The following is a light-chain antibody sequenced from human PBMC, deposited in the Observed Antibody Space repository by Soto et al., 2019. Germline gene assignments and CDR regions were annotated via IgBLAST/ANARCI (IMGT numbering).Light chain of an antibody. CDR3: QEYGSSPPYT. Sequence: EDVLTQSPGTLSLSPGERATLSCRASQSVSNNYFAWYQQKPGQAPRLRIFGSSDRATGIPDRCSGRGSGTDYTLTISRLEPEDFALYYCQEYGSSPPYTFGQGTKLEIK. CDR1: QSVSNNY. V-gene: IGKV3-20*01. CDR2: GSS. J-gene: IGKJ2*01.